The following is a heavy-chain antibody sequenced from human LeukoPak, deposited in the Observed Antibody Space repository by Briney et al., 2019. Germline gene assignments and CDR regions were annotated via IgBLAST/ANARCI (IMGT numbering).Heavy chain of an antibody. CDR1: GFTFSTYA. J-gene: IGHJ4*02. Sequence: AGGSLRLSCAASGFTFSTYAMHWVRQAPGKGLEWVALISFDGSNKYYADSVKGRFTISRDNAKNSLYLQMDSLRAEDTAVYYCARDGQPVALDYWGQGTLVTVSS. CDR3: ARDGQPVALDY. CDR2: ISFDGSNK. V-gene: IGHV3-30*04. D-gene: IGHD6-13*01.